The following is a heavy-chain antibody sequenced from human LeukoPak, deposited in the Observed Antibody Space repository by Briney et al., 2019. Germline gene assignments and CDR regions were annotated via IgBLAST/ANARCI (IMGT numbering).Heavy chain of an antibody. V-gene: IGHV4-59*01. Sequence: SETLSLTCTVSGGSISSYYWTWIRQSPGKELEWIGFVLFNGDTNYNPSLTSRLTISINTSKNQFTLRLSSMTAADSAIYYCAREIRGNYYSFDYWGPGTLVTVSS. D-gene: IGHD1-26*01. J-gene: IGHJ4*02. CDR2: VLFNGDT. CDR3: AREIRGNYYSFDY. CDR1: GGSISSYY.